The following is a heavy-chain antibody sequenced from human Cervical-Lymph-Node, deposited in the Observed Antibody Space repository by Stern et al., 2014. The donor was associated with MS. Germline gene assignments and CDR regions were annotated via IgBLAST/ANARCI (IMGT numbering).Heavy chain of an antibody. V-gene: IGHV5-51*01. J-gene: IGHJ4*02. Sequence: EVQLVESGSEVKKPGESLKISCKASRDSFTHSWIGWVRQMPGQGLEWMGSIFPADSDTKYAPSFEGQVTFTADRSTSTAYLQWSSLKAADTAIYYCARHHGHSPTPFDSWGQGTRVTVSS. D-gene: IGHD5-24*01. CDR1: RDSFTHSW. CDR3: ARHHGHSPTPFDS. CDR2: IFPADSDT.